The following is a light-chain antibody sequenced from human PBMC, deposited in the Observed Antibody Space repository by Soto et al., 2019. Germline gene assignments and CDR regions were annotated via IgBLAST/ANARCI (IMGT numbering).Light chain of an antibody. Sequence: DIQMTQSPSSLSASVGDRVTITCRASQGISSWVAWYQQKSDKGPKSLIYGASTLQSGVSSRFSASGSGTEFTLTISSLQPEDSATYYCQQYNSYPLTFGGGTKVEIK. J-gene: IGKJ4*01. V-gene: IGKV1D-16*01. CDR1: QGISSW. CDR3: QQYNSYPLT. CDR2: GAS.